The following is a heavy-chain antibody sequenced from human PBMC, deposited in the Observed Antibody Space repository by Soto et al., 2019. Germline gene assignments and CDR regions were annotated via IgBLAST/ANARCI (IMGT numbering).Heavy chain of an antibody. D-gene: IGHD6-13*01. CDR3: ARASIHGSSWYFSFDP. CDR1: GGTFSRYA. CDR2: IIPMFGTT. J-gene: IGHJ5*01. Sequence: QVQLVQSGAEVRKPGSSVKVSCKASGGTFSRYAINWVRQAPGQGLEWMGGIIPMFGTTNYAQKFKGRVTITADESTSTVYMELNTLRSEDAAVYYCARASIHGSSWYFSFDPWGQGTLVTVSS. V-gene: IGHV1-69*01.